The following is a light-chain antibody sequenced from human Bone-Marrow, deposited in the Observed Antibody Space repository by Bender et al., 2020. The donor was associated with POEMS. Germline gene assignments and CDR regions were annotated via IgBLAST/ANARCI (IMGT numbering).Light chain of an antibody. V-gene: IGLV1-44*01. CDR1: SSNIGTNP. Sequence: QSVLTQPPSASGTPGQRVTISCSGSSSNIGTNPVNWYQQLPGTAPKLLIYINNQRPSGVPDRFSGSKSGTSASLAISGLQSEDEADYYCAVWDDSLNGVVFGGGTKVTVL. CDR3: AVWDDSLNGVV. CDR2: INN. J-gene: IGLJ2*01.